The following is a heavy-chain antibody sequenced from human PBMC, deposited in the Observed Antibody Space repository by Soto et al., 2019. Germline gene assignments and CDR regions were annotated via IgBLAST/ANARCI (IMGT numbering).Heavy chain of an antibody. CDR3: ARDKRAFRLLEWSHYFDS. D-gene: IGHD3-3*01. V-gene: IGHV3-30-3*01. CDR1: GFTFSSCA. J-gene: IGHJ4*02. Sequence: QVQLVESGGGVVQPGRSLRLSCAASGFTFSSCAMHWVRQAPGKGLEWVALISYDGSNKYYADSVKGRFTISRDNSKNTLYLQMNSLRAEDTAVYYCARDKRAFRLLEWSHYFDSWGQGTLVTVSS. CDR2: ISYDGSNK.